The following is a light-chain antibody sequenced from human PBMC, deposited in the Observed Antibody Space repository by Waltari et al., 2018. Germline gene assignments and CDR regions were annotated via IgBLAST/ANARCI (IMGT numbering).Light chain of an antibody. CDR2: RND. CDR3: ATWDDSMSGVV. Sequence: QSVLTQPPSASGTPGQRVISSCSGRSSTIGRNYVYWFQQPPETAPKLLICRNDQRPSGVPDRFSGSKSGTSAYLAISGLRSEDEADYYCATWDDSMSGVVFGGGTKVTVL. CDR1: SSTIGRNY. V-gene: IGLV1-47*01. J-gene: IGLJ2*01.